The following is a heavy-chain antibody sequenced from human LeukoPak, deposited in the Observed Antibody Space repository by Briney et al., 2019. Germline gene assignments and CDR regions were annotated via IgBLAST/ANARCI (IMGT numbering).Heavy chain of an antibody. CDR2: ITTSSSYT. CDR1: GFSFSSYN. D-gene: IGHD3-22*01. CDR3: ARVYYDSSGYFDY. Sequence: GGSLRLSCEASGFSFSSYNMDWVRQTPGKGLEWISSITTSSSYTFYADSVKGRFTISRDNAKNSLYLQMNSLRAEDTAVYYCARVYYDSSGYFDYWGQGTLVTVSS. J-gene: IGHJ4*02. V-gene: IGHV3-21*01.